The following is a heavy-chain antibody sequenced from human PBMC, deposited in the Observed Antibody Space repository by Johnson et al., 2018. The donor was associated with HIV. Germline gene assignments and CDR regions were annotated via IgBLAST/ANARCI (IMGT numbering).Heavy chain of an antibody. V-gene: IGHV3-64*01. Sequence: VQLVESGGGLVQPGGSLRLSCAASGFTFSSYAMHLVRQAPGKGLEYVSAISSNGGSTYYANSVKGRFTISRDNSKNTLYLQMGSLRAEDMAVYYCTKEALYYYDSSGYRHLGGGHAFDIWGQGTMVTVSS. CDR2: ISSNGGST. J-gene: IGHJ3*02. CDR1: GFTFSSYA. CDR3: TKEALYYYDSSGYRHLGGGHAFDI. D-gene: IGHD3-22*01.